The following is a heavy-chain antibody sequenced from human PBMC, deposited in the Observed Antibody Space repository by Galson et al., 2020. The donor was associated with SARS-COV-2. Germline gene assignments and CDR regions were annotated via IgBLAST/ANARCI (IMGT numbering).Heavy chain of an antibody. J-gene: IGHJ4*02. CDR2: INSEGSST. Sequence: GGSLRLSCAASGFTFSSYWMNWVRQAPGKGLVWVSRINSEGSSTSYADSVKGRFTISGDNAKNTLYLQMNSLRAEDTAVYYCARGDMGNEYCGSWCQGTLGTVSS. CDR1: GFTFSSYW. CDR3: ARGDMGNEYCGS. D-gene: IGHD7-27*01. V-gene: IGHV3-74*01.